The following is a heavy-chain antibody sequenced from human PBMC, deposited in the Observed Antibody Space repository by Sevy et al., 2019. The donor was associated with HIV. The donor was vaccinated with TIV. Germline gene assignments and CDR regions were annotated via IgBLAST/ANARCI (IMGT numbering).Heavy chain of an antibody. J-gene: IGHJ4*02. D-gene: IGHD3-16*01. V-gene: IGHV3-30*04. CDR1: GFTFSSYA. CDR2: ISYDGSNK. CDR3: ARGARGSLWSYFDY. Sequence: GGSLRLSCAASGFTFSSYAMHWVRQAPGKGLEWVAVISYDGSNKYYADSVKGRFTISRDNSKNTLYLQMNSLRAEDTAVYYCARGARGSLWSYFDYWGQGTLVTVSS.